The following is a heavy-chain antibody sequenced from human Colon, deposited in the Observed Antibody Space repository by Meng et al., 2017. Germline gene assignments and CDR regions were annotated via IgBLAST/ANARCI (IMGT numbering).Heavy chain of an antibody. CDR1: GGSFSGYY. CDR2: INHSGRT. J-gene: IGHJ4*02. Sequence: QHWAPGLLTSSALLSLTFAVYGGSFSGYYCNWFRQSPGKGLEWIGQINHSGRTIYNPSLKSRVTTSIDTSKNHFSLNLTSATAADTAVYYCARGVAGGLGIHFDYWGQGTLVTVSS. CDR3: ARGVAGGLGIHFDY. V-gene: IGHV4-34*01. D-gene: IGHD3-16*01.